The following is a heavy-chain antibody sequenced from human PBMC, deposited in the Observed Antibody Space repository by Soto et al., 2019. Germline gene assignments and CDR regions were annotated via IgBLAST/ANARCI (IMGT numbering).Heavy chain of an antibody. J-gene: IGHJ6*03. CDR1: GGSISSGGYY. Sequence: QVQLQESGPGLVKPSQTLSLTCTVSGGSISSGGYYWSWIRQHPGKGLEWIGYIYYSGSTYYNPSLKSRVTISVDTSKNQFSLKLSSVTAADTAVYYCARDREDIVVVADAIYYYYYMDVWGKGTTVTVSS. CDR2: IYYSGST. D-gene: IGHD2-2*01. CDR3: ARDREDIVVVADAIYYYYYMDV. V-gene: IGHV4-31*03.